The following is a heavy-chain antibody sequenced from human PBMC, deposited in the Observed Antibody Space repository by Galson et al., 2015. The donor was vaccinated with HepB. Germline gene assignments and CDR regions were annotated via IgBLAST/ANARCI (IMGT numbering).Heavy chain of an antibody. J-gene: IGHJ3*02. D-gene: IGHD3-10*01. CDR3: ARDYGSGSLGAFHI. CDR1: GYTFTSYG. CDR2: ISAYNGNT. Sequence: SVKVSCKAAGYTFTSYGISWVRQAPGQGLEWMGWISAYNGNTNYAQKVQGRVTMTTDTSTSTAYMELRSLRSDDTAIYYCARDYGSGSLGAFHIWGQGTMVTVSS. V-gene: IGHV1-18*01.